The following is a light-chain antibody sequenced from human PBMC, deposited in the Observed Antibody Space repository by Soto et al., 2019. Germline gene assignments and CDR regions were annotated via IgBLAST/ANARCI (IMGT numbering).Light chain of an antibody. V-gene: IGKV3-15*01. Sequence: EIVLTQSPGTLSLSPGERATLSCRASQSVSSSYLAWYQHKPGQAPRLPIYGASTRATGIPARFSGSGSGTEFTLTISSLQSEDFAVYYCQQYYDWPITFGQGTRLEIK. CDR1: QSVSSSY. J-gene: IGKJ5*01. CDR2: GAS. CDR3: QQYYDWPIT.